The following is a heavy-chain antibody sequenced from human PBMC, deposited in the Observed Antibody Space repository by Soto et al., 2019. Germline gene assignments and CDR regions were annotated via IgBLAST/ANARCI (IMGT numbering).Heavy chain of an antibody. D-gene: IGHD3-9*01. V-gene: IGHV3-23*01. Sequence: HPGGSLRLSCGASGFTSSNYAMSGGGQAPGKGLGWVSTISGSGDSTYYADSVKGRFTISRDNSRNTLYLQMNSLRAEDTAVYYCAKALRYFDWLLRPWNSMDVWGQGTTVTVSS. CDR3: AKALRYFDWLLRPWNSMDV. CDR2: ISGSGDST. J-gene: IGHJ6*02. CDR1: GFTSSNYA.